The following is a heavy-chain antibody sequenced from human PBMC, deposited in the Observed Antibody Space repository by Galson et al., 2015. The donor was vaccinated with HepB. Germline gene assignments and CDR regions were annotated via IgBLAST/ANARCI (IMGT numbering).Heavy chain of an antibody. J-gene: IGHJ6*02. V-gene: IGHV1-2*02. Sequence: SVKVSCKASGYTFTGYYMHWVRQAPGQGLEWMGWINPNSGGTNYAQKFQGRVTMTRDTSISTAYMELSSLRSEDTAVYYCATGYSSSWYSYYYYGMDVWGQGTTVTVSS. CDR2: INPNSGGT. CDR1: GYTFTGYY. D-gene: IGHD6-13*01. CDR3: ATGYSSSWYSYYYYGMDV.